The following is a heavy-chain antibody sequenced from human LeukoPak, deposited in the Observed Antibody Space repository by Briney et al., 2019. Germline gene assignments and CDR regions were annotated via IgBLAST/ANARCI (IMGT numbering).Heavy chain of an antibody. J-gene: IGHJ4*02. CDR2: IWYDESDK. D-gene: IGHD2-15*01. V-gene: IGHV3-33*06. CDR3: AKGYCSGGSCAHFDY. CDR1: GFTFSSYG. Sequence: PGGSLRLSCAASGFTFSSYGMHWVRQAPGKGLEWVALIWYDESDKYYADSVKGRFTISRDNSKNTLYLQMNSLRAEDTVVYYCAKGYCSGGSCAHFDYWGQGTLVTVSS.